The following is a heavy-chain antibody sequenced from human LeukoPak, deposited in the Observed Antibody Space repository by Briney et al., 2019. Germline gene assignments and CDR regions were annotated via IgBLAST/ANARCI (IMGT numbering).Heavy chain of an antibody. D-gene: IGHD6-19*01. J-gene: IGHJ4*02. CDR2: IYYSGST. Sequence: PETLSLTCTVSGGSISSSSYYWGWIRQPPGKGLEWIGSIYYSGSTYYNPSLKSRVTISVDTSKNQFSLKLSSVTAADTAVYFCARARMLSSGWGFDYWGQGTLVTVSS. CDR1: GGSISSSSYY. V-gene: IGHV4-39*07. CDR3: ARARMLSSGWGFDY.